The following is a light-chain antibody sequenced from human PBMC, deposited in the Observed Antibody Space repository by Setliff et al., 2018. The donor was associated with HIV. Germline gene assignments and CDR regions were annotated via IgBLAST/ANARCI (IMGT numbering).Light chain of an antibody. CDR3: SSYTTSSTLYV. CDR1: SSDVGGYYS. J-gene: IGLJ1*01. CDR2: DVI. V-gene: IGLV2-14*03. Sequence: QSVLAQPASVSGSPGQSITISCTGISSDVGGYYSVSWYQQHPGKAPKLMIYDVINRPSGVSNRFSGSRSGNTASLTISGLQVEDEADYYCSSYTTSSTLYVFGPGTKVTV.